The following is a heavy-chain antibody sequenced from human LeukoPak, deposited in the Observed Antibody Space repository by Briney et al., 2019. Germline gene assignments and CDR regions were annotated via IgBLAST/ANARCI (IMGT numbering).Heavy chain of an antibody. V-gene: IGHV4-39*01. CDR1: GGSISSSSYY. D-gene: IGHD3-10*01. CDR2: IYYSGST. Sequence: SETLSLTCTVSGGSISSSSYYWGWIRHPPGKGLECIGRIYYSGSTYYNPSLKRRVTISIDTSKTQFSLKLGSVTAADTAVYYCARGGSYYFWGRGTLVTVSS. J-gene: IGHJ4*02. CDR3: ARGGSYYF.